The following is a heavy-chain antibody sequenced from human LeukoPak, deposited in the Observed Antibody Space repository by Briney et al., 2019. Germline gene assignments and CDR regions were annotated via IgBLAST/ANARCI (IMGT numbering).Heavy chain of an antibody. CDR2: INHSVST. Sequence: PSETLSLTCAVYGGSFSGYYWSWIRQPPGKGLEWIGQINHSVSTNYNPSLKSRVTISVDTSKNQFSLKLSSVTAADTAVYYCARGPPPDFDYWGQGTLVTVSS. CDR1: GGSFSGYY. CDR3: ARGPPPDFDY. V-gene: IGHV4-34*01. J-gene: IGHJ4*02.